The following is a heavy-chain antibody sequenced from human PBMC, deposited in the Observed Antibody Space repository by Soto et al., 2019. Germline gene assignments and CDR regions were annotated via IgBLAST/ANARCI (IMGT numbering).Heavy chain of an antibody. CDR3: ARASQGDFLDS. CDR1: GDSIRSGGYY. D-gene: IGHD2-21*02. V-gene: IGHV4-30-4*08. CDR2: IYYSGST. Sequence: SETLSLTCTVSGDSIRSGGYYWSWIRQPPGKGLEWIGYIYYSGSTYYNSSLKSRVTISIDTSKNQFSLELSSVTAADTAVYYCARASQGDFLDSWGQGTLVTVSS. J-gene: IGHJ4*02.